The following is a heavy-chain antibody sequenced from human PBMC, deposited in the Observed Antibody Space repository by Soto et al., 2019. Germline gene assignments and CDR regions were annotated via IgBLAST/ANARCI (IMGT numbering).Heavy chain of an antibody. J-gene: IGHJ4*02. V-gene: IGHV1-46*01. CDR2: INPSGGST. Sequence: ASVKVSCKASGYTFTSYYMHWVRQAPGQGLDWMGIINPSGGSTSYAQKFQGRVTMTRDTSTSTVYMELSSLRSEDTAVYYCARDKYDIVVVVAQEYYFDYWGQGTLVTVSS. CDR1: GYTFTSYY. D-gene: IGHD2-15*01. CDR3: ARDKYDIVVVVAQEYYFDY.